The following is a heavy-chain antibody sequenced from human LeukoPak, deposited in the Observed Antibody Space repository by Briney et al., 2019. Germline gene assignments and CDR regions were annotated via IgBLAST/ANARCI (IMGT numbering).Heavy chain of an antibody. J-gene: IGHJ4*02. V-gene: IGHV3-23*01. D-gene: IGHD6-6*01. CDR2: ISGSGVST. CDR1: GFTFSSYA. CDR3: AKHHRMAARLVYFDS. Sequence: PGGSLRLSCAASGFTFSSYAMSWVRQAPGKGLEWISTISGSGVSTPYADSVKGRFTLSRDNSKNTLYLQMNSLRAEDTAVYYCAKHHRMAARLVYFDSWGQGTLVTVSS.